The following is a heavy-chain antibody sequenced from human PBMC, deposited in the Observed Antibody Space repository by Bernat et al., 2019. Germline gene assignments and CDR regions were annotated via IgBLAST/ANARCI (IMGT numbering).Heavy chain of an antibody. CDR3: ASGGSVWRTKFEY. V-gene: IGHV3-48*03. D-gene: IGHD3-16*01. Sequence: EVQLVESGGGLVQPGGSLRLSCAASGFTFSSYEMNWVRQAPGKGLEWVSYISSSGSTIYYADSVKGRFTISRDNAKNSLYMQMNSLRAEDTAVYYCASGGSVWRTKFEYWGQGTLVTVSS. CDR1: GFTFSSYE. CDR2: ISSSGSTI. J-gene: IGHJ4*02.